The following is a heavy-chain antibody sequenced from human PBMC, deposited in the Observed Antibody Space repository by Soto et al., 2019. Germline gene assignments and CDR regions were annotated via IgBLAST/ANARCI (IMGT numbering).Heavy chain of an antibody. CDR2: IYYSGST. J-gene: IGHJ4*02. Sequence: SETLSLTCTVSGGSISSYYWSWIRQPPGKGLEWIGYIYYSGSTNYNPSLKSRVTISVDTSKNQFSLKLSSVTAADTAVYYCARGSSSWTSFDYWGQGTLVTV. CDR1: GGSISSYY. V-gene: IGHV4-59*01. D-gene: IGHD6-13*01. CDR3: ARGSSSWTSFDY.